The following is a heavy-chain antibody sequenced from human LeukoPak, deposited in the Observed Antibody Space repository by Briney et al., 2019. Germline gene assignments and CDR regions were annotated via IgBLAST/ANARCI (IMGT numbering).Heavy chain of an antibody. Sequence: GGSLRLSCAASGSTFSNYGMSWVRQAPGKGLEWVSSISGSGDTTYYADAVKGRFTISRDSSKNTLYLQMNSLRAEDTAVYYCARDLDGYCSSTSCYTPLDYWGQGTLVTVSS. V-gene: IGHV3-23*01. D-gene: IGHD2-2*02. CDR3: ARDLDGYCSSTSCYTPLDY. CDR1: GSTFSNYG. CDR2: ISGSGDTT. J-gene: IGHJ4*02.